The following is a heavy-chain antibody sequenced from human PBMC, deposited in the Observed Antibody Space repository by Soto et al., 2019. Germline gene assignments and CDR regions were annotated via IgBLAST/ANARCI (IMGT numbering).Heavy chain of an antibody. D-gene: IGHD6-13*01. CDR3: ARYRREAVAGYTLDN. J-gene: IGHJ4*02. V-gene: IGHV4-61*08. Sequence: SETLSLTCAVSGGSIISGGYYWTWIRQPPGKGLEWIGYVYNSGSTNYNPSLKSRVTISEDTSKSQFSLKVNSMTAADTAVYYCARYRREAVAGYTLDNWGQGILVTVSS. CDR2: VYNSGST. CDR1: GGSIISGGYY.